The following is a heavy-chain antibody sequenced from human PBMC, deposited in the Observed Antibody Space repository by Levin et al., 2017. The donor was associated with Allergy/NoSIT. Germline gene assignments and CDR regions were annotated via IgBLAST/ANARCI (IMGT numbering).Heavy chain of an antibody. D-gene: IGHD6-13*01. CDR3: AKDVGEYSSSLAHTFYDY. CDR2: ISWNSGSI. V-gene: IGHV3-9*01. J-gene: IGHJ4*02. CDR1: GFTFDDYA. Sequence: LSLTCAASGFTFDDYAMHWVRQAPGKGLEWVSGISWNSGSIGYADSVKGRFTISRDNAKNSLYLQMNSLRAEDTALYYCAKDVGEYSSSLAHTFYDYWGQGTLVTVSS.